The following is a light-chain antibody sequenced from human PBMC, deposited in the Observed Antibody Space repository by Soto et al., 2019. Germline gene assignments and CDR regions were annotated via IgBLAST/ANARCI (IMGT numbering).Light chain of an antibody. J-gene: IGLJ1*01. CDR3: QSYDSSMSGYV. Sequence: QSALTQPASVSGSPGQSITISCTGTSSDVGSYNLVSWYQQHPGKAPKLMIYEGSKRPSGVSNRFSGSKSGTSASLAIAGLQAEDEGDYYCQSYDSSMSGYVLGTGTKVTVL. CDR2: EGS. CDR1: SSDVGSYNL. V-gene: IGLV2-14*02.